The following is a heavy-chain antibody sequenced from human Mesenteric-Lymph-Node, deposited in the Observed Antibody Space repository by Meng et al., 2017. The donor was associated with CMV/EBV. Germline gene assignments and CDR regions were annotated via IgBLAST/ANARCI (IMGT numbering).Heavy chain of an antibody. CDR3: ARDGYSSSRSFDY. CDR1: EFTFSNFG. J-gene: IGHJ4*02. Sequence: GGSLRLSCAASEFTFSNFGMHWVRQAPGKGLEWVAFIRHDGDNKYYADSVKGRFTISRDNAKNSLYLQMNSLRAEDTAVYYCARDGYSSSRSFDYWGQGTLVTVSS. CDR2: IRHDGDNK. D-gene: IGHD6-6*01. V-gene: IGHV3-30*02.